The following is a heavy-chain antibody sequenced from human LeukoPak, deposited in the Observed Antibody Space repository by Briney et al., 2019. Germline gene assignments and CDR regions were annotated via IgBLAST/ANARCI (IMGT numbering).Heavy chain of an antibody. V-gene: IGHV4-38-2*02. D-gene: IGHD5-12*01. J-gene: IGHJ4*02. CDR2: IYHSGST. CDR3: ARDGYSGSDAL. CDR1: GYFISSGYY. Sequence: PSQTLSLTRTVSGYFISSGYYWGWIRQPPGKGLEWIGYIYHSGSTNYNPSLKSRVTISVDTSQNQFYLKLSSVTAADTAVYYCARDGYSGSDALWGQGTLVTVSS.